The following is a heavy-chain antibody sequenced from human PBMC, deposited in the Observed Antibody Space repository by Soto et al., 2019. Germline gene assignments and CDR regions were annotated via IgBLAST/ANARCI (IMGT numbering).Heavy chain of an antibody. Sequence: GESLKISCKGSGYSFTSYWISWVRQMPGKGLEWMGRIEPSDSYTNYSPSFQGHVTIPADKSISTAYLQWSSLKASDTAMYYCARHGADYDFWSGYPHYYGMDVWGQGTTVTVSS. V-gene: IGHV5-10-1*01. CDR2: IEPSDSYT. D-gene: IGHD3-3*01. J-gene: IGHJ6*02. CDR3: ARHGADYDFWSGYPHYYGMDV. CDR1: GYSFTSYW.